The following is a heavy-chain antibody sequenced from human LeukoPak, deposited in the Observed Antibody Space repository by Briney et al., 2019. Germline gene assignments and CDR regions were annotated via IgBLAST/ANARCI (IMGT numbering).Heavy chain of an antibody. V-gene: IGHV3-9*01. J-gene: IGHJ4*02. CDR3: AKGPLFDY. Sequence: GGSLRLSCAASGFTFDNYAMHWVRQAPGKGLEWVSGISWNSGSIGYADSVKGRFTISRDNAKNSLYLQMNSLRAEDTALYYCAKGPLFDYWGQGTLVTVSS. CDR2: ISWNSGSI. CDR1: GFTFDNYA.